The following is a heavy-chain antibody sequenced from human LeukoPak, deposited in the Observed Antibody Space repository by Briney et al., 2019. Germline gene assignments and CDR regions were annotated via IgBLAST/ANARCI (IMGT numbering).Heavy chain of an antibody. CDR2: ISYDGSNK. V-gene: IGHV3-30*18. Sequence: PGGSLRLSCAASGFTFSSNGMHWVRQAPGKGLEWVAVISYDGSNKYYADSVKGRFTISRDNSKNTLYLQMNSLRAEDTAVYYCAKVSRVQLWSLPFDYWGQGTLVTVSS. J-gene: IGHJ4*02. D-gene: IGHD5-18*01. CDR1: GFTFSSNG. CDR3: AKVSRVQLWSLPFDY.